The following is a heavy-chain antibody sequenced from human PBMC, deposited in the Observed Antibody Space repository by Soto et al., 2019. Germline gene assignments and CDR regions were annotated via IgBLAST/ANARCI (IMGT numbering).Heavy chain of an antibody. CDR1: GGTFSNYA. J-gene: IGHJ1*01. D-gene: IGHD3-22*01. CDR3: ATGGERDYYDHSGWR. CDR2: IMPIFGTV. Sequence: QVQLVQSGAEVKKPGSSVKVSCKASGGTFSNYALDWVRQAPGQGLEWMGGIMPIFGTVRHAQNFQGRVTNTADESTATAYRELSSLRYEDTAMYYCATGGERDYYDHSGWRWGQGTLVTVSS. V-gene: IGHV1-69*12.